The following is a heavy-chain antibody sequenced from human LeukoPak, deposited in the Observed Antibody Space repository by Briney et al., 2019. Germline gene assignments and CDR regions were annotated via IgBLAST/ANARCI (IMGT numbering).Heavy chain of an antibody. D-gene: IGHD6-13*01. CDR1: GFTFSSYG. V-gene: IGHV3-33*06. J-gene: IGHJ4*02. CDR3: AKAAYSSSWYHFDY. CDR2: IWYDGSNK. Sequence: GRSLRLFCAASGFTFSSYGMHWVRQAPGKGLEWVAVIWYDGSNKYYADSVKGRFTISRDNSKNTLYLQMNSLRAEDTAVYYCAKAAYSSSWYHFDYWGQGTLVTVSS.